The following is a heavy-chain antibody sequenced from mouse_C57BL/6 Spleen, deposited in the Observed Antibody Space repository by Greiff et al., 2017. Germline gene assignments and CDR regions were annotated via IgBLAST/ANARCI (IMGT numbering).Heavy chain of an antibody. CDR1: GFTFSSYA. CDR3: ARDRGYFDY. CDR2: ISDGGSYT. J-gene: IGHJ2*01. Sequence: EVQVVESGGGLVKPGGSLTLSCAASGFTFSSYAMSWVHQTPEQRLEWLATISDGGSYTYYPDNVKGRFTISRDNAKNNLYLQMSHLKSEDTAMYYGARDRGYFDYWGQGTTLTVAS. V-gene: IGHV5-4*01.